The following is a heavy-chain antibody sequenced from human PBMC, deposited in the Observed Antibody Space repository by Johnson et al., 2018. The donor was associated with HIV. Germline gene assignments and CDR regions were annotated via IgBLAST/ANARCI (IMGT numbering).Heavy chain of an antibody. CDR2: ISWNSGSI. V-gene: IGHV3-9*01. D-gene: IGHD3-10*01. CDR1: GFTFDDYA. CDR3: ASSAFDI. J-gene: IGHJ3*02. Sequence: VQLVESGGGLVQPGRSLRLSCAASGFTFDDYAMHWVRQVPGKGLEWVPGISWNSGSIGYADSVKGRFTISRDNSKNTLYLQMNSLRAEDTAVYYCASSAFDIWGQGTMVTVS.